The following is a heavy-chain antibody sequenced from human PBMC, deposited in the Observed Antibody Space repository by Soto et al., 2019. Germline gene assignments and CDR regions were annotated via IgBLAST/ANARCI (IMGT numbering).Heavy chain of an antibody. CDR2: VFYTGRA. CDR3: ARDGDGRMTTNPYYYNGMDV. V-gene: IGHV4-59*01. J-gene: IGHJ6*02. Sequence: SETLSLTCTVSGYSIRNGYYWGWIRQPPGKGLEWIGYVFYTGRANYNASLKSRVSISLDTSNYQFSLKLSSVTAADTAVYYCARDGDGRMTTNPYYYNGMDVWGPGTTVTVSS. D-gene: IGHD4-4*01. CDR1: GYSIRNGYY.